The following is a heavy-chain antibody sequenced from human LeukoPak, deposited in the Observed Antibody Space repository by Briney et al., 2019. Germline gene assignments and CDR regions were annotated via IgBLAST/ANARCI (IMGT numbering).Heavy chain of an antibody. J-gene: IGHJ4*02. V-gene: IGHV3-23*01. Sequence: GGSLRLSCVASGLSFSSQAMSWVRQAPGKGLEWVSSIDEIGHNTFNADSVKGRFTISRDSSKNTLYLQKDSLRSEDSAVYYCAKGNSDFDFWGQGTLVTVSS. CDR3: AKGNSDFDF. CDR2: IDEIGHNT. CDR1: GLSFSSQA. D-gene: IGHD4-23*01.